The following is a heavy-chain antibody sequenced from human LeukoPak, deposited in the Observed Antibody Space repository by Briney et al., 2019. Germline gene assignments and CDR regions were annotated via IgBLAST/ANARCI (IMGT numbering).Heavy chain of an antibody. J-gene: IGHJ4*02. CDR2: IYYSGST. CDR1: DGSITNDD. V-gene: IGHV4-59*08. Sequence: KTSETLSLTCTVSDGSITNDDWSWIRQPPGKGLEWIGYIYYSGSTNYNPSLKSRVTISVDTSKNQFSLKLSSVTAADTAVYYCARLWTFAAWDYWGQGTLVTVSS. CDR3: ARLWTFAAWDY. D-gene: IGHD1-1*01.